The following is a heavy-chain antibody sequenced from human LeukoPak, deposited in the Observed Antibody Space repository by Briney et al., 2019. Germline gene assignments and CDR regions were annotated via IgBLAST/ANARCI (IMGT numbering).Heavy chain of an antibody. J-gene: IGHJ4*02. Sequence: SETLSLTCTVSGGSITSGDYYWSWIRQHPGKGLEWIGYISYSGNTYYNPSLKSRLTISVDTSKNQFSLKLSSVTAADTAVYYCARSFGESYFDYWGQGILVTVSS. CDR2: ISYSGNT. V-gene: IGHV4-31*03. D-gene: IGHD3-10*01. CDR1: GGSITSGDYY. CDR3: ARSFGESYFDY.